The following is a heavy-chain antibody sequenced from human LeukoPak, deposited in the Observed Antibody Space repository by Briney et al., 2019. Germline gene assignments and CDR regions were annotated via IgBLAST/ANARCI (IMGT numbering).Heavy chain of an antibody. D-gene: IGHD6-6*01. CDR3: ALKTIAARPGPTYYYYGMDV. Sequence: SQTLSLNCTVSGGSISSGGYYWSWIRQHPGKGPEWIGYIYYSGSTYYNPSLKSRVTISVDTSKNQFSLKLSSVTAADTAVYYCALKTIAARPGPTYYYYGMDVWGQGTTVTVSS. CDR1: GGSISSGGYY. V-gene: IGHV4-31*03. J-gene: IGHJ6*02. CDR2: IYYSGST.